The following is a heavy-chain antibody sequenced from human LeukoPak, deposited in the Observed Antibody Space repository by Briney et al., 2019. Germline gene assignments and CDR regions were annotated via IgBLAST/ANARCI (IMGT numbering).Heavy chain of an antibody. CDR3: ASEGPVGIAVAAYGMDV. J-gene: IGHJ6*02. Sequence: GASVKVSCKASGYTFTGYYMHWVRQAPGQGLEWMGWINPNSGGTNYAQKFQGRVTMTRDTSISTAYMELSSLRSEDTAVYYCASEGPVGIAVAAYGMDVWGQGTTVTVSS. CDR2: INPNSGGT. CDR1: GYTFTGYY. D-gene: IGHD6-19*01. V-gene: IGHV1-2*02.